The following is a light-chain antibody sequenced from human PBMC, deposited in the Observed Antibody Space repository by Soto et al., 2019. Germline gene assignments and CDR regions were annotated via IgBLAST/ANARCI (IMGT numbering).Light chain of an antibody. V-gene: IGKV1-9*01. CDR1: QGISSY. J-gene: IGKJ1*01. CDR2: AAS. CDR3: QQYDYWPRT. Sequence: DIQLTQSPSFLSASVGDRVTITCRASQGISSYLAWCQQKPGKAPQLLIYAASTLQSGVPSRFSGSGSGTEFTLTISSLQPEDFAVYYCQQYDYWPRTFGQGTKVEIK.